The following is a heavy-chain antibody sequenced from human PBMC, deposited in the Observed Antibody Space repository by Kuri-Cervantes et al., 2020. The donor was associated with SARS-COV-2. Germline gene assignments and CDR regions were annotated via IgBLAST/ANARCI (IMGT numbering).Heavy chain of an antibody. D-gene: IGHD2-2*01. CDR3: SRGQLPPYYYYYGMDV. Sequence: ASVKVSCKASGYTFTSYGISWVRQAPGQGLEWMGWISAYNGNTNYAQKLQGRVTMTTDTSTSTAYMELRSLRSYDTAVYYCSRGQLPPYYYYYGMDVWGQGTTVTVSS. J-gene: IGHJ6*02. CDR2: ISAYNGNT. V-gene: IGHV1-18*01. CDR1: GYTFTSYG.